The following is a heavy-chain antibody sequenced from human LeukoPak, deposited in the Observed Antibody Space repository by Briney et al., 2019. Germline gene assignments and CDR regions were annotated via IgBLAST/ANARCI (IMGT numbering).Heavy chain of an antibody. CDR1: GFTFRSYW. Sequence: GGSLRLSCAASGFTFRSYWMHWVRQAPGKGLVWVSHIHSDGSSTSYADSVQGRFTISRDNAKDTLYLQMNSLRAEDTAVYYCARHNYGYDYWGQGTLVTVSS. CDR3: ARHNYGYDY. V-gene: IGHV3-74*01. J-gene: IGHJ4*02. CDR2: IHSDGSST. D-gene: IGHD3-10*01.